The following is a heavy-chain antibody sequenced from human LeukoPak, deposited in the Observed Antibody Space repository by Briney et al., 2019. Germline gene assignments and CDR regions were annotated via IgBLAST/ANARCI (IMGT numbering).Heavy chain of an antibody. V-gene: IGHV3-30*03. CDR1: GFTFSSYG. Sequence: PGGSLRLSCAASGFTFSSYGMHWVRQAPGKGLEWVAVISYDGSNKYYADSVKGRFTISRDNAKNSLYLQMNSLRAEDTAVYYCAREDYYYGSGSSWYNWFDPWGQGTLVTVSS. D-gene: IGHD3-10*01. J-gene: IGHJ5*02. CDR2: ISYDGSNK. CDR3: AREDYYYGSGSSWYNWFDP.